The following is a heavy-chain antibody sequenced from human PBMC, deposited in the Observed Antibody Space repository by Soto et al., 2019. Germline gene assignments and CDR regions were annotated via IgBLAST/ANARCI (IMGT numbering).Heavy chain of an antibody. V-gene: IGHV1-2*02. CDR2: INPHTGDT. Sequence: QVQLVQSGAEVKKPGASVTVSCKTSGYPLTDFYIHWVRQAPGQGLEWLAWINPHTGDTNTALKFQGRVTMTRDTSIHPAFMELTRLSSDHTAVYYCAREGGAAPGARREWYLDLWGRGTLVSVSS. CDR1: GYPLTDFY. CDR3: AREGGAAPGARREWYLDL. D-gene: IGHD6-25*01. J-gene: IGHJ2*01.